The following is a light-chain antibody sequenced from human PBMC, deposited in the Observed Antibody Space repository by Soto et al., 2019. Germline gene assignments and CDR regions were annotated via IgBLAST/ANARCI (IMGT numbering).Light chain of an antibody. V-gene: IGKV3-15*01. CDR3: QQYNNWPPWT. J-gene: IGKJ1*01. CDR1: QSVSNN. CDR2: GAS. Sequence: EIVMTQSPATLSVSPGERATLSCRASQSVSNNLAWYQQKAGQAPRLLIYGASTRATGIPARFSGSGSGTEFTLTISSLQSEDFAVYYCQQYNNWPPWTFGQGPRWKSN.